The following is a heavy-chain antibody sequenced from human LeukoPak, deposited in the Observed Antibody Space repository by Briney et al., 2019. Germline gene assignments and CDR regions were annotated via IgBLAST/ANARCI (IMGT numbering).Heavy chain of an antibody. CDR2: IYYSGST. Sequence: PSETLSLTCTVSRGSIRGADYYWSWIRQPPGKGLEWIGYIYYSGSTYYNPSLKSRVIISVDTSKNHFSLKLSSVTAADTAVYYCARAPYTSGSVWEIWGQGTMVTVSS. J-gene: IGHJ3*02. D-gene: IGHD5/OR15-5a*01. CDR1: RGSIRGADYY. V-gene: IGHV4-30-4*01. CDR3: ARAPYTSGSVWEI.